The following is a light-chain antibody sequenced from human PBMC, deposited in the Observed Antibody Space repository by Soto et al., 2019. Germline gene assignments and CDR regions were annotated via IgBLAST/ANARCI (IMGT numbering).Light chain of an antibody. V-gene: IGKV1-5*01. Sequence: DIQMTQSPSTLSASVGDRVTITCRASQSIRDRLSWYQRKPGKAPKLLIFDASSLESGVPSRFGASGSGTSFTTTISRLQPEDSATYYRLQDYNLWTFGRGTQLEIK. CDR1: QSIRDR. J-gene: IGKJ5*01. CDR3: LQDYNLWT. CDR2: DAS.